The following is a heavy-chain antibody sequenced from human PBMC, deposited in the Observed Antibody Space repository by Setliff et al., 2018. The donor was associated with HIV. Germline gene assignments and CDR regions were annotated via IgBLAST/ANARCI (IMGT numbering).Heavy chain of an antibody. D-gene: IGHD6-13*01. CDR3: ARDGRKKPSPGYSSSWYYDY. J-gene: IGHJ4*02. V-gene: IGHV1-69*10. Sequence: GASVKVSCKASGGTFSSYAISWVRQAPGQGLEWMGGIIPILGIANYAQKFQGRVTITADKSTSTAYMELSSLRSEDTAVYYCARDGRKKPSPGYSSSWYYDYWGQGTLVTVSS. CDR1: GGTFSSYA. CDR2: IIPILGIA.